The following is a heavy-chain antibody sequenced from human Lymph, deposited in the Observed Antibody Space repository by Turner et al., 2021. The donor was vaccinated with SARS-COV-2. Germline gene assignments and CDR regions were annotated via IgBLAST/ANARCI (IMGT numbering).Heavy chain of an antibody. CDR2: IYYSGST. J-gene: IGHJ4*02. Sequence: QVQLQESGPGLVKPSETLSLTCTVSGGSISSYYWSWIRQPPGKGLEWIGYIYYSGSTNYNPSLKSRVTISVDTSKNQFSLKLSSVTAADTAVYYCARGFDYWAQETLVTVSS. V-gene: IGHV4-59*01. CDR1: GGSISSYY. CDR3: ARGFDY.